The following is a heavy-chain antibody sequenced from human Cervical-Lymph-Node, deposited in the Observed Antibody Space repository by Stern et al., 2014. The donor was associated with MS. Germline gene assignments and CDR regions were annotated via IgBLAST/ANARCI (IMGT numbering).Heavy chain of an antibody. D-gene: IGHD5/OR15-5a*01. CDR2: VNANGGSA. Sequence: VQLVESGAQVKKPGASVKVSCKGSGYTFIRYYIHWVRQAPGQGLEWMGIVNANGGSARDAQKFQGRVTMASDTSTSTVSMELSSLRSEDTAVYYCATLYDSSGNYGMEVWGQGTTVIVSS. V-gene: IGHV1-46*01. CDR1: GYTFIRYY. J-gene: IGHJ6*02. CDR3: ATLYDSSGNYGMEV.